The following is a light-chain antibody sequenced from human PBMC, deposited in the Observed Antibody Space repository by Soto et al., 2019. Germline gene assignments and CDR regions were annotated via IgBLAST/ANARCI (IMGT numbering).Light chain of an antibody. Sequence: QSPLTHPPSASRSPGHSFTISFTGTSSYVGGYKYVSWYQQHPGKAPKLMIYEVNNRPSGVPDRFSGSKSGNTASLTVSGLKAEDEADYYCSSYAGSNTPCVFGTGTKVTVL. J-gene: IGLJ1*01. CDR2: EVN. CDR1: SSYVGGYKY. CDR3: SSYAGSNTPCV. V-gene: IGLV2-8*01.